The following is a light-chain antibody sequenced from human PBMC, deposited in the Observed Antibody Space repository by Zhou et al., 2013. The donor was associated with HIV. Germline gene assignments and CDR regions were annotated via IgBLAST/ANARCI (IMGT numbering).Light chain of an antibody. Sequence: DIQMTQSPSSVSASVGDRITITCRASQGISKWLAWYQQKPGKAPKLLIYGASSLQSGVPSRFSGSGSGTGYTLTISSLQPDDFAGYYCQQSYTTPWTFGQGTTVEIK. J-gene: IGKJ1*01. CDR1: QGISKW. V-gene: IGKV1-12*01. CDR2: GAS. CDR3: QQSYTTPWT.